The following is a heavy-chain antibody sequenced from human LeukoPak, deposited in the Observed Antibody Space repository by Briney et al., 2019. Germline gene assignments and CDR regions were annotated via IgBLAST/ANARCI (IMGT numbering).Heavy chain of an antibody. J-gene: IGHJ6*02. CDR3: AKSGDYGDYGSFYYYYGMDV. CDR2: ISGSGGST. Sequence: GGSLRLSCAASGFTFSSYAMSWVRQAPGKGLEWVSAISGSGGSTYYADSVKGRFTISRDNSKNTLYLQMNGLRAEDTAVYYCAKSGDYGDYGSFYYYYGMDVWGQGTTVTVSS. D-gene: IGHD4-17*01. CDR1: GFTFSSYA. V-gene: IGHV3-23*01.